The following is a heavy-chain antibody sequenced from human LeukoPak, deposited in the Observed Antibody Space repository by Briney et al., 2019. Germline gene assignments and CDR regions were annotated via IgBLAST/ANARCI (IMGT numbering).Heavy chain of an antibody. CDR2: IYYSGST. J-gene: IGHJ5*02. V-gene: IGHV4-61*01. Sequence: SETLSLTCTVSGVSVSSGSYYWSWIRQPPGKGLEWIGYIYYSGSTNYNPSLKSRVTISVDTSKNQFSLKLSSVTAADTAVYYCARALFTYENGDWFDPWGQGTLVTVSS. D-gene: IGHD3-3*01. CDR3: ARALFTYENGDWFDP. CDR1: GVSVSSGSYY.